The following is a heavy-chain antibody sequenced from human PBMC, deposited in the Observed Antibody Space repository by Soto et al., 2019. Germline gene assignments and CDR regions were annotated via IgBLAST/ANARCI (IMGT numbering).Heavy chain of an antibody. D-gene: IGHD1-26*01. CDR3: ARDGNSGSLYYYYGMDV. V-gene: IGHV1-2*04. CDR1: RYTFTGYY. J-gene: IGHJ6*02. CDR2: INPNSGGT. Sequence: ASVKVCCKSSRYTFTGYYMHWFRQSPGQWLEWMGWINPNSGGTNYAQKFQGWVTMTRDTSISTAYMELSRLRSDDTAVYYCARDGNSGSLYYYYGMDVWGQGTTVTVSS.